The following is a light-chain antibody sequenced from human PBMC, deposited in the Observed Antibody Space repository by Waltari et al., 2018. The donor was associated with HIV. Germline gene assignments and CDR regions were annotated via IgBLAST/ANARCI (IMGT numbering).Light chain of an antibody. J-gene: IGKJ2*01. V-gene: IGKV4-1*01. CDR3: QQYYGTPYT. Sequence: DIVMTQSPDSLAVSLGERATINCTASQNVLYSSNNKNYSAWYQHKAGQPPKLLIYWASTRESGVPDRFSGSGSGTDFTLTISSLQAEDVAVYYCQQYYGTPYTFGQGTNLEIK. CDR1: QNVLYSSNNKNY. CDR2: WAS.